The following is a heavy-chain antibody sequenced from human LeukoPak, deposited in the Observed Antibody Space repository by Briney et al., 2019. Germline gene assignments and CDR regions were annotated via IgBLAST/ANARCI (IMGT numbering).Heavy chain of an antibody. CDR2: ISSDGSST. Sequence: PGGSLRLSCAASGLTFSRYNMHWVRQAPGKGLVWVSRISSDGSSTRYADSVKGRFTISRDNAKNTLYLQVNSLRAEDTAVYYCARGDCSTISCPQDWFDPWGQGTLVTVSS. J-gene: IGHJ5*02. CDR1: GLTFSRYN. V-gene: IGHV3-74*01. D-gene: IGHD2-2*01. CDR3: ARGDCSTISCPQDWFDP.